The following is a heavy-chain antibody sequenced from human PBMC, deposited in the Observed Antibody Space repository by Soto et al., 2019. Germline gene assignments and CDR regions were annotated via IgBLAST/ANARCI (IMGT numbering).Heavy chain of an antibody. CDR1: GYTLTELS. J-gene: IGHJ5*02. D-gene: IGHD2-2*01. Sequence: GASVKVSCKVSGYTLTELSMHWVRQAPGKGLEWMGGFDPEDGETIYAQKFQGRVTMTEDTSTDAAYMELSSLRSEDTAVYYCATPYLPAADSVWFDPWGQGTLVTVSS. V-gene: IGHV1-24*01. CDR3: ATPYLPAADSVWFDP. CDR2: FDPEDGET.